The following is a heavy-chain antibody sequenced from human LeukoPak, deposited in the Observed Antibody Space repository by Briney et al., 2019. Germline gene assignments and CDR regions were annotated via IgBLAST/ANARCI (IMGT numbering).Heavy chain of an antibody. J-gene: IGHJ4*02. D-gene: IGHD3-9*01. V-gene: IGHV5-51*01. CDR2: IYPGDSDT. Sequence: GESLKISCKGSGYIFTSYWIGWRRQMPGKGLELMGIIYPGDSDTRYSPSFQVQVTISTYKSIITPYLQCMSPKDSDPSYYYCARSPTTLGFDYCGQGTLVTASS. CDR1: GYIFTSYW. CDR3: ARSPTTLGFDY.